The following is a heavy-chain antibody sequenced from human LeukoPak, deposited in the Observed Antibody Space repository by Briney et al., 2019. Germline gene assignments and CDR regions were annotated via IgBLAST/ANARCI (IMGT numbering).Heavy chain of an antibody. V-gene: IGHV3-23*01. CDR3: ARGSSSGWQHFDY. Sequence: PGGSLRLSCAASGVTLRNYAMTWIRQAPGKGLQWVSVISGDGESTYYADSVRDRFTISRDNSKNTMHLQMNNLRAEDTAVYYCARGSSSGWQHFDYWGQGTLVTVSS. CDR1: GVTLRNYA. D-gene: IGHD6-19*01. CDR2: ISGDGEST. J-gene: IGHJ4*02.